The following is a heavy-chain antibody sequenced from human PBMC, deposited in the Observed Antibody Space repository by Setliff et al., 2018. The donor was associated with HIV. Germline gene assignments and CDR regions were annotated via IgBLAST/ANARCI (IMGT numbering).Heavy chain of an antibody. CDR1: GGSFSGSY. D-gene: IGHD4-17*01. V-gene: IGHV4-34*01. CDR2: INHSGST. J-gene: IGHJ4*02. Sequence: PSETLSLTCTVYGGSFSGSYWSWIRQPPGKGLEWIGEINHSGSTNYNPSLKSRVTISVDTSKNQFSLKLSSVTAADTALYYCAREIYGGNSRPFDYWGQGTLVTVSS. CDR3: AREIYGGNSRPFDY.